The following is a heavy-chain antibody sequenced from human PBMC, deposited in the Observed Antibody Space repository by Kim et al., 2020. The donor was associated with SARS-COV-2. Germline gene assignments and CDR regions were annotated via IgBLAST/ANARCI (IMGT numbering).Heavy chain of an antibody. CDR3: ARWKLWDNYYYYYGMDV. Sequence: GGSLRLSCAASGFTFSSYSMNWVRQAPGKGLEWVSSISSSSSYIYYADSVKGRFTISRDNAKNSLYLQMNSLRAEDTAVYYCARWKLWDNYYYYYGMDVWGQGTTVTVSS. V-gene: IGHV3-21*01. J-gene: IGHJ6*02. CDR1: GFTFSSYS. D-gene: IGHD3-10*01. CDR2: ISSSSSYI.